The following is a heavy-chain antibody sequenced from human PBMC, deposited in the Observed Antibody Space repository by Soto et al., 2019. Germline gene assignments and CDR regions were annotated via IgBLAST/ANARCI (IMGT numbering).Heavy chain of an antibody. Sequence: VASVKVSCKASGYTFTGYYMHWVRQAPGQGLEWMGGIIPIFGTANYAQKFQGRVTITADESTSTAYMELSSLRSEDTAVYYCARDPPGKGIVATEGYCGMDVWGQGTTVTVS. CDR1: GYTFTGYY. D-gene: IGHD5-12*01. CDR3: ARDPPGKGIVATEGYCGMDV. V-gene: IGHV1-69*13. J-gene: IGHJ6*02. CDR2: IIPIFGTA.